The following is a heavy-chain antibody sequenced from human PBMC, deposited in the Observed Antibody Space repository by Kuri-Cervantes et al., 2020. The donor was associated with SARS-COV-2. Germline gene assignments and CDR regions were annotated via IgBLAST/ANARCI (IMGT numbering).Heavy chain of an antibody. CDR3: ARPGYCSGGSCYYLYY. Sequence: GESLKISCKGSGYIFTSYWIGWVRQMPGKGLEWMGIIYPGDSDTRYSPSFQGQVTISADKSISTAYLQWSSLKASDTAMYYCARPGYCSGGSCYYLYYWGQGTLVTVSS. CDR1: GYIFTSYW. D-gene: IGHD2-15*01. CDR2: IYPGDSDT. J-gene: IGHJ4*02. V-gene: IGHV5-51*01.